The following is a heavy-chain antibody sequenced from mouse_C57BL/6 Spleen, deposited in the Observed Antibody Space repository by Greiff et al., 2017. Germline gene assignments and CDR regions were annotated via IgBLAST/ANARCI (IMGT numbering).Heavy chain of an antibody. CDR1: GYTFTSYW. J-gene: IGHJ2*01. D-gene: IGHD2-4*01. CDR2: IYPGSGST. V-gene: IGHV1-55*01. Sequence: QVHVKQSGAELVKPGASVKMSCKASGYTFTSYWITWVKQRPGQGLEWIGDIYPGSGSTNYNEKFKSKATLTVDTSSSTAYMQLSSLTSEDSAVYYCARYDYGFDYWGQGTTLTVSS. CDR3: ARYDYGFDY.